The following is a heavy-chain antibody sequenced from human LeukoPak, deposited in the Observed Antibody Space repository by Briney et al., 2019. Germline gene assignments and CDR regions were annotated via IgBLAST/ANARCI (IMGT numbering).Heavy chain of an antibody. CDR2: IYPGVSDT. Sequence: GESLKISCKDSGYSFTSYWIGWVRQMPGKGLEWMGIIYPGVSDTRYSPSFQGQVTISADKSINTAYLQWSSLKAPDTAMYYCARSRAPGAADAFDIWGQGTMVTVSS. J-gene: IGHJ3*02. CDR1: GYSFTSYW. D-gene: IGHD7-27*01. V-gene: IGHV5-51*01. CDR3: ARSRAPGAADAFDI.